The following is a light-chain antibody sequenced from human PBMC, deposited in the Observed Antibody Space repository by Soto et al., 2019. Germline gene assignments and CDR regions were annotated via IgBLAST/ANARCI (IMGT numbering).Light chain of an antibody. Sequence: DIPMTQSPSILSASVGDRVTITCRASQSISSWLAWYQQKPGRAPKLLIYDASSLESGVPSRFSGSGSGTEFTLTISSLQPDDFATYYCQQYNSFSRTFGQGTKLEIK. CDR2: DAS. CDR3: QQYNSFSRT. V-gene: IGKV1-5*01. CDR1: QSISSW. J-gene: IGKJ2*01.